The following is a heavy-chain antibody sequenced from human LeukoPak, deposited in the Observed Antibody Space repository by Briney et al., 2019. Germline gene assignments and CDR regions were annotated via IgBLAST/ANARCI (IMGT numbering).Heavy chain of an antibody. D-gene: IGHD6-13*01. CDR2: IKSKTDGGTT. J-gene: IGHJ4*02. CDR3: TTSQQPYSSSWFVVDC. CDR1: GFTFSNAW. V-gene: IGHV3-15*01. Sequence: GGSLRLSCEASGFTFSNAWMSWVRQAPGKGLEWVGRIKSKTDGGTTDYAAPVKGRFTISRDDSKNTVYLQMNSLKTEDTAVYYCTTSQQPYSSSWFVVDCWGQGTLVTVSS.